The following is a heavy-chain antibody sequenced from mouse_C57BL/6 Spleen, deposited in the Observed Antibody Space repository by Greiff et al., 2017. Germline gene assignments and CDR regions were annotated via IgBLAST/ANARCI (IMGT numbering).Heavy chain of an antibody. Sequence: QVQLQQPGAELVKPGASVKLSCKASGYTFTSYWMQWVKQRPGQGLEWIGEIDPSDSYTNYNQKFKGKATLTVDKPSSTAYMQLSSLTSEDSAVYYCARDYGIDYWGQGTTLTVSS. CDR3: ARDYGIDY. CDR1: GYTFTSYW. J-gene: IGHJ2*01. D-gene: IGHD1-2*01. V-gene: IGHV1-50*01. CDR2: IDPSDSYT.